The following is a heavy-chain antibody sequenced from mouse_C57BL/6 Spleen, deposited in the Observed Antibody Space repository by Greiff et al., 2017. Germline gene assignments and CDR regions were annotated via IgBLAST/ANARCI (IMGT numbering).Heavy chain of an antibody. CDR3: SRQGVNTTVVATYYYAIDY. Sequence: VQLKESGGDLVKPGGSLKLSCAASGFTFSSYGMSWVRQTPDKRLEWVATISSGGSYTYYPDSVKGRFTISRDNAKNTLYLQMSSLKSEDTAMSYCSRQGVNTTVVATYYYAIDYWGQGTSVTVSS. D-gene: IGHD1-1*01. J-gene: IGHJ4*01. CDR1: GFTFSSYG. V-gene: IGHV5-6*01. CDR2: ISSGGSYT.